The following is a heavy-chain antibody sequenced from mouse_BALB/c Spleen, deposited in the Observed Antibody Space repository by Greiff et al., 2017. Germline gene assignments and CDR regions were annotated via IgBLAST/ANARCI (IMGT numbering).Heavy chain of an antibody. CDR3: ARAYRAHYYAMDY. CDR2: IWGDGST. CDR1: GFSLTGYG. D-gene: IGHD2-14*01. J-gene: IGHJ4*01. V-gene: IGHV2-6-7*01. Sequence: VMLVESGPGLVAPSQSLSITCTVSGFSLTGYGVNWVRQPPGKGLEWLGMIWGDGSTDYNSALKSRLSISKDNSKSQVFLKMNSLQTDDTARYYCARAYRAHYYAMDYWGQGTSVTVSS.